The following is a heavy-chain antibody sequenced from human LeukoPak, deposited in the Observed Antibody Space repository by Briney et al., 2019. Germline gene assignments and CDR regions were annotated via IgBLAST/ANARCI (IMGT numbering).Heavy chain of an antibody. D-gene: IGHD2-21*02. J-gene: IGHJ4*02. CDR1: GFTFSNAW. CDR3: ATCGGDCFFNY. V-gene: IGHV3-15*01. Sequence: GGSLRLSCAASGFTFSNAWMNWVRRAPGKGLEWVGRIKSKPAGETTTYAAPVKDRFTISRDDSRNTLYLQMNSLKTEDTAVYYCATCGGDCFFNYWGQGTLVTVSS. CDR2: IKSKPAGETT.